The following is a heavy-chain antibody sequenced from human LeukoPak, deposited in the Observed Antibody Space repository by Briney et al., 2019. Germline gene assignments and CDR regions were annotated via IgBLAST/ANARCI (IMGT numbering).Heavy chain of an antibody. J-gene: IGHJ3*02. CDR2: IIPIFGTA. CDR3: ARESYDSHLDAFDI. Sequence: SVKVSCKASGGTFSSYAISWVRQAPGQGLEWMGGIIPIFGTANYAQKFQGRVTITADESTGTAYMELSSLRSEDTAVYYCARESYDSHLDAFDIWGQGTMVTVSS. CDR1: GGTFSSYA. V-gene: IGHV1-69*13. D-gene: IGHD3-3*01.